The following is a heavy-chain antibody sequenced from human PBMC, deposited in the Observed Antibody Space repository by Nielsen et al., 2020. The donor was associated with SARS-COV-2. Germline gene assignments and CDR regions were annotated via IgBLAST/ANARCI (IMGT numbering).Heavy chain of an antibody. V-gene: IGHV4-34*01. CDR3: ASVIAARPHYYYYYMDV. CDR1: GGSFSGYY. Sequence: SETLSLTCAVYGGSFSGYYWSWIRQPPGKGLEWIGEINHSGSTNYNPSLKSRVTISVDTSKNQFSLKLSSVTAADTAVYYCASVIAARPHYYYYYMDVWGKGTTVTVSS. J-gene: IGHJ6*03. D-gene: IGHD6-6*01. CDR2: INHSGST.